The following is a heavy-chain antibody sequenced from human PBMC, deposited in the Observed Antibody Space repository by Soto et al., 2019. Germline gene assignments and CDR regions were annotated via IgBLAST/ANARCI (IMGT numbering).Heavy chain of an antibody. J-gene: IGHJ6*02. D-gene: IGHD2-2*01. CDR1: GGTFSSYA. CDR2: IIPIFGTP. V-gene: IGHV1-69*13. CDR3: VRGGRYCSGTSCSYGMDV. Sequence: SVKVSCKASGGTFSSYAISWVRQAPGQGLEWMGGIIPIFGTPNYAQNFQGRVTITADESTSTAYMELSSLRSEDTAVYYCVRGGRYCSGTSCSYGMDVWGQGTTVTVSS.